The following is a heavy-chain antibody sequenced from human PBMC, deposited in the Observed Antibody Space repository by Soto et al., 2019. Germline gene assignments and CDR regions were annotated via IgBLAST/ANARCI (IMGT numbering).Heavy chain of an antibody. J-gene: IGHJ5*02. CDR3: ARGVVGNYYDSSGYYPKTEWFDP. Sequence: GASVKVSCKASGYTFTSYYMHGVRQAPGQGLEWMGIINPSGGSTSYAQKFQGRVTMTRDTSTSTVYMELSSLRSEDTAVYYCARGVVGNYYDSSGYYPKTEWFDPWGQGTLVTVS. V-gene: IGHV1-46*01. D-gene: IGHD3-22*01. CDR1: GYTFTSYY. CDR2: INPSGGST.